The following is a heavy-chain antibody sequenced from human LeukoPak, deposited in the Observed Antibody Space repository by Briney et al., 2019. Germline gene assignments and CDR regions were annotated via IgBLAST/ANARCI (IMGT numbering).Heavy chain of an antibody. Sequence: GGSLRLSCAASGFTFSSYGMHWVRQAPGKGLEWVAIISYDGSNKYYADSVKGRFTISRDKSKNTLYLQVNSLRAEDTAVYYCAKDLGYGDYLGYFDYWGQGTLVTVSS. CDR2: ISYDGSNK. CDR1: GFTFSSYG. D-gene: IGHD4-17*01. CDR3: AKDLGYGDYLGYFDY. J-gene: IGHJ4*02. V-gene: IGHV3-30*18.